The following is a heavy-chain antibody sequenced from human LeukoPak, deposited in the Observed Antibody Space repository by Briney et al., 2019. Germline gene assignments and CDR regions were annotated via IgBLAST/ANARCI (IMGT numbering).Heavy chain of an antibody. CDR3: AKDLSWFGGSLATFGY. J-gene: IGHJ4*02. CDR1: GFTFSSYW. D-gene: IGHD3-10*01. V-gene: IGHV3-23*01. Sequence: GGSLTLSCAASGFTFSSYWMSWVRQAPGKGLEWVSSIGGSGGTTYYADSVQGRFTISRDNSKNTLYLQMNSLSAEDTAVYYCAKDLSWFGGSLATFGYWGQGTLATVSS. CDR2: IGGSGGTT.